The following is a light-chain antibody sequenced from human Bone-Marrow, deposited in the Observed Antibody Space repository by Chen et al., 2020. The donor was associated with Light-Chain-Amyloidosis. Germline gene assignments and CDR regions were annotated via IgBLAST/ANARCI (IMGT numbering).Light chain of an antibody. Sequence: FVLPHPSSVSLSPGPTATIACGGNNIGSTSVHWYQQTPGQAPLLVVYDDSDRPSGIPERLSGSNSGNTATLTISRVEAGDEADYYCQVWDRSSDRPVFGGGTKLTVL. J-gene: IGLJ3*02. CDR1: NIGSTS. CDR2: DDS. V-gene: IGLV3-21*02. CDR3: QVWDRSSDRPV.